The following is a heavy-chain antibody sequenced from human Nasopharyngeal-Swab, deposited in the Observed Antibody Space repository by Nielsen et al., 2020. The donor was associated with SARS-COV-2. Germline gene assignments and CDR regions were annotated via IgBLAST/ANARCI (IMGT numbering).Heavy chain of an antibody. CDR1: GGSVRSDFYY. J-gene: IGHJ6*02. CDR2: IYYSGSP. D-gene: IGHD6-13*01. V-gene: IGHV4-61*01. CDR3: ASIVGAVGTIAMDV. Sequence: SETLSLTCTVSGGSVRSDFYYWSWIRQPPGKGPEWIGHIYYSGSPNYKPSLKSRVTISVDTSKNQFSLKLNSVTAADTAVYYCASIVGAVGTIAMDVWGQGTTVTVSS.